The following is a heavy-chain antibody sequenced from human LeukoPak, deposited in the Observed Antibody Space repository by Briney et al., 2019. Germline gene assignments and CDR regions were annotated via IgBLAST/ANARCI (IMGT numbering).Heavy chain of an antibody. J-gene: IGHJ4*02. Sequence: GGSLRLSXAASGFTFSDYYMSWIRQAPGKGVEWVSYISSSGSTIYYADSVKGRFTISRDNAKNSLYLQMNSLRAEDTAVYYCARTDGGIPLYYFDYWGQGTLVTVSS. CDR1: GFTFSDYY. V-gene: IGHV3-11*04. CDR3: ARTDGGIPLYYFDY. D-gene: IGHD3-16*01. CDR2: ISSSGSTI.